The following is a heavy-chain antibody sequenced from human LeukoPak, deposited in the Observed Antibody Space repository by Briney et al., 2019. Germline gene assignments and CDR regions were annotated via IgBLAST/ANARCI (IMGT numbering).Heavy chain of an antibody. CDR2: ISSSGSTI. CDR3: ARESVAGNAFDI. Sequence: PGGSRRLSCAASGFTFSDYYMSWIRQAPGKGLEWVSYISSSGSTIYYADSVKGRFTISRDNAKNSLYLQMNSLRAEDTAVYYCARESVAGNAFDIWGQGTMVTVSS. V-gene: IGHV3-11*01. CDR1: GFTFSDYY. D-gene: IGHD6-19*01. J-gene: IGHJ3*02.